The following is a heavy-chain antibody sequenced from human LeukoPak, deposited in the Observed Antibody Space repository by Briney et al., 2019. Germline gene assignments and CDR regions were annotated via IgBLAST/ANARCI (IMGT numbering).Heavy chain of an antibody. D-gene: IGHD6-19*01. Sequence: SETLSLTCTVSGGSISISNYYWGWIRQPPGKGLEWIASIYYSGYTFYNPSLKSRVTISIDTSKNQFSLKLSSVTAADTAVYYCAREGRDNSDWYYFDYWGQGTLVTVSS. CDR1: GGSISISNYY. V-gene: IGHV4-39*07. J-gene: IGHJ4*02. CDR3: AREGRDNSDWYYFDY. CDR2: IYYSGYT.